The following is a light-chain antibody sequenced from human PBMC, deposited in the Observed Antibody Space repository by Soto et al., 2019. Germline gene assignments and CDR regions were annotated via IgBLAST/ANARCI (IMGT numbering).Light chain of an antibody. Sequence: QSVLTQPPSVSGAPGQRVTISCTGSSSNIGAGYDVHWYQQLPGTAPKHLIDGNSNRPSGVPDRFSGSKSGTSASLAITGLQAEDEADYSCQSYDSSRSRVFGGGTKLTVL. CDR2: GNS. CDR1: SSNIGAGYD. CDR3: QSYDSSRSRV. V-gene: IGLV1-40*01. J-gene: IGLJ2*01.